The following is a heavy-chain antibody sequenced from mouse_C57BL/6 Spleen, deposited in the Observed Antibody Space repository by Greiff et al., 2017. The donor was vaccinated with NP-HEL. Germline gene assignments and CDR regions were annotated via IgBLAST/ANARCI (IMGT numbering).Heavy chain of an antibody. CDR1: GYAFSSYW. CDR3: ARSMIYYGYDGRYFDV. D-gene: IGHD2-2*01. J-gene: IGHJ1*03. CDR2: IYPGDGDT. V-gene: IGHV1-80*01. Sequence: QVQLKESGAELVKPGASVKISCKASGYAFSSYWMNWVKQRPGKGLEWIGQIYPGDGDTNYNGKFKGKATLTADKSSSTAYMQLSSLTSEDSAVYFCARSMIYYGYDGRYFDVWGTGTTVTVSS.